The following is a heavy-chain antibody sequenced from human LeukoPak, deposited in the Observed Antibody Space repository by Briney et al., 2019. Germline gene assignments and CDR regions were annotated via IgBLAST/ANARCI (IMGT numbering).Heavy chain of an antibody. Sequence: SSVKVSCKASGYTFTSYDINWVRQATGQGLEWMGWMNPNSGNTGYAQKFQGRVTMTRNTSIGTAYMELSSLRSEDTAVYYCARGSRYGSGSYCGYWGQGTLVTVSS. J-gene: IGHJ4*02. CDR3: ARGSRYGSGSYCGY. D-gene: IGHD3-10*01. V-gene: IGHV1-8*01. CDR2: MNPNSGNT. CDR1: GYTFTSYD.